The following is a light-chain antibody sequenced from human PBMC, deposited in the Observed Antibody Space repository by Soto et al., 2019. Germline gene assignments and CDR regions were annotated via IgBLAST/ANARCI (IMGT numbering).Light chain of an antibody. J-gene: IGKJ5*01. CDR3: QHRSTWPVS. V-gene: IGKV3-11*01. CDR2: DAS. CDR1: QSVNNY. Sequence: EIVLTQSPATLSLSPGERATLSCRASQSVNNYLAWYQQKPGQAPRLLIFDASNRATGIPARFSGSGSGTDFTLPISSLEPEDFAVYYCQHRSTWPVSFGQGTRLEIK.